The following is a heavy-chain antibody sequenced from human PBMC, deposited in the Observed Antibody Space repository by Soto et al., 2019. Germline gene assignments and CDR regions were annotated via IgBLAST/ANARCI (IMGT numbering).Heavy chain of an antibody. CDR2: FHYSGST. V-gene: IGHV4-61*08. D-gene: IGHD3-22*01. Sequence: SGPTLVNPTQTLTLTCTFSGFSLTTSGMCVSWIRQPPGKGLEWIGFFHYSGSTSYNPSLKSRVTISVDTSKNQFSLKLSSVTAADTAVYYCARVREEFYYDSSGYYYADCWGQGTLVTVSS. J-gene: IGHJ4*02. CDR1: GFSLTTSGMC. CDR3: ARVREEFYYDSSGYYYADC.